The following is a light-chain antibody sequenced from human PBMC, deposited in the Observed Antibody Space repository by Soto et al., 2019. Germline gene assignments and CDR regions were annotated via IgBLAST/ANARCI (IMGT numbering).Light chain of an antibody. V-gene: IGLV1-51*01. Sequence: QSVLTQPPSVSAAPGQKVTISCSGSSSHIGNNYVSWYQQLPGTAPKLLIYDNNNRPSGIPDRFSGSKSGTSATLGITGLQTGDEADYYCGTWDSSLSAGVFGGGTKVTVL. J-gene: IGLJ2*01. CDR3: GTWDSSLSAGV. CDR1: SSHIGNNY. CDR2: DNN.